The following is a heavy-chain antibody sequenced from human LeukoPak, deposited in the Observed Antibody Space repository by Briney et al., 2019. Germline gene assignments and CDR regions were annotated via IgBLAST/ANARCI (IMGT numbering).Heavy chain of an antibody. V-gene: IGHV1-2*02. CDR1: VYTFTGYS. J-gene: IGHJ3*02. CDR2: INPNSGDI. D-gene: IGHD1-26*01. Sequence: ASVKVSCKASVYTFTGYSMHSVRQAPGQGREWMGWINPNSGDISSAQTFQGSVTKTRDTSISTAYMELSRLRSDDTAVYYCARASGSNDAFDIWGQGTMVTVSS. CDR3: ARASGSNDAFDI.